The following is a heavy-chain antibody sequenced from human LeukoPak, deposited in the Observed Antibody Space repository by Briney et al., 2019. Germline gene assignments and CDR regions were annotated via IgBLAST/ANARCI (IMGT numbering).Heavy chain of an antibody. V-gene: IGHV4-34*01. CDR1: GGSFSGYY. J-gene: IGHJ3*02. CDR2: INHSGST. Sequence: PSETLSLTCAVYGGSFSGYYWSWIRQPPGKGLEWIGEINHSGSTNYNPSLKSRVTISVDTSKNQFSLKLSSVTAADTAVYYCASYDSSGYYYANAFDIWGQGTMVTVSS. D-gene: IGHD3-22*01. CDR3: ASYDSSGYYYANAFDI.